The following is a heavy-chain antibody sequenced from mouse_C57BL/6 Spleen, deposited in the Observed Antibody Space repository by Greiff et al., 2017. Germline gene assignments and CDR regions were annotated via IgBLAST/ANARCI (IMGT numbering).Heavy chain of an antibody. V-gene: IGHV5-4*01. CDR3: AREGGPHYFDY. Sequence: EVKLVESGGGLVKPGGSLKLSCAASGFTFSSYAMSWVRQTPEQRLEWVATISDGGSYTYYPDNVKGRFTISRDNAKNNLYLQMSHLKSEDTAMYYCAREGGPHYFDYWGQGTTLTVSA. CDR1: GFTFSSYA. J-gene: IGHJ2*01. CDR2: ISDGGSYT.